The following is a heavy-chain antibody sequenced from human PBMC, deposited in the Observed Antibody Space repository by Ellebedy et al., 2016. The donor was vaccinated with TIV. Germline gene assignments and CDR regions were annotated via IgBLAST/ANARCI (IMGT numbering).Heavy chain of an antibody. Sequence: SETLSLXXAVYGGSFSGYYWSWIRQPPGKWLEWIGEINHSGSTNYNPSLKSRVTISVDTSKNQFSLKLSSVTAADTAVYYCARMAYAWDYWGQGTLVTVSS. CDR2: INHSGST. V-gene: IGHV4-34*01. CDR3: ARMAYAWDY. D-gene: IGHD4-17*01. CDR1: GGSFSGYY. J-gene: IGHJ4*02.